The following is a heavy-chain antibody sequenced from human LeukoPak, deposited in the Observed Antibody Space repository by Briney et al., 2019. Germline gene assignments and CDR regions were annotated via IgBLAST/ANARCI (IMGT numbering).Heavy chain of an antibody. CDR2: ISGSGGST. V-gene: IGHV3-23*01. D-gene: IGHD5-24*01. J-gene: IGHJ4*02. Sequence: GGSLRLSCAASGFTFDDYGMSWVRQAPGKGLEWVSAISGSGGSTYYADSVKGRFTISRDNSKNTLYLQMNSLRAEDTAVYYCAKDVEMATIRPKLLFDYWGQGTLVTVSS. CDR3: AKDVEMATIRPKLLFDY. CDR1: GFTFDDYG.